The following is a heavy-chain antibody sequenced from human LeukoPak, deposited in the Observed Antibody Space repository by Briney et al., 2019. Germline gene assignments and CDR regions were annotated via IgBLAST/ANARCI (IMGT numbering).Heavy chain of an antibody. CDR1: GYTFTGYY. CDR3: ARVSAVAGFFSGGYFDY. D-gene: IGHD6-19*01. J-gene: IGHJ4*02. CDR2: INPNSGGT. Sequence: ASVKVSCKASGYTFTGYYMHWVRQAPGQGLEWMGWINPNSGGTNYAQKFQGRVTMTRDTSISTAYMELSRLRSDDTAVHYCARVSAVAGFFSGGYFDYWGQGTLVTVSS. V-gene: IGHV1-2*02.